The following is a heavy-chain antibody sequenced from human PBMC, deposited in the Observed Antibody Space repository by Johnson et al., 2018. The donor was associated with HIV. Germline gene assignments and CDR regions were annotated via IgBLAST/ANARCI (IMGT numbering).Heavy chain of an antibody. CDR2: ISASGSNI. V-gene: IGHV3-11*01. J-gene: IGHJ3*01. D-gene: IGHD6-19*01. CDR3: ARDKIYGSAWGDAFDV. Sequence: QVQLVESGGGLVKPGGSLRLSCAASGFTFSDYYMNWIRQAPGKGLEWVSYISASGSNIYYVDSVKGRFTISRDNAKNSLYLKMNSLRAEDTALYYCARDKIYGSAWGDAFDVWGQGTMVTVSS. CDR1: GFTFSDYY.